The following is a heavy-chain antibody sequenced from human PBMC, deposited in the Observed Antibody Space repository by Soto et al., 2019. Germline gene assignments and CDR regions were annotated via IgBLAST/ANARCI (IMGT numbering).Heavy chain of an antibody. V-gene: IGHV4-31*02. CDR2: IFNRGTT. CDR1: GASTVSHYH. J-gene: IGHJ4*02. D-gene: IGHD1-26*01. CDR3: ALALGPTTGHDY. Sequence: QVQLQESGPGLVRPSQTLSLTCSVSGASTVSHYHWTWIRQPPGKGLEWMGYIFNRGTTFYNPSLTSRLSISMDTSGNHFSLELRSVTAADTAVYYSALALGPTTGHDYWGQGTLVTVSS.